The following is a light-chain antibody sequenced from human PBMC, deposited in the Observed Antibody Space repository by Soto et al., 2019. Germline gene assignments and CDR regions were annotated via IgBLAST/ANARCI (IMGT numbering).Light chain of an antibody. CDR1: QGIRND. CDR2: DAS. J-gene: IGKJ1*01. CDR3: LQDYNYPWT. Sequence: AIQMTQSPSSLSASVGDRVTITCRASQGIRNDLGWYQQKPGKAPKLLMYDASRLQSGVPSRFSGSGSGTDFTLTISSRQPEDFGTYYCLQDYNYPWTFGQGTKVEIK. V-gene: IGKV1-6*01.